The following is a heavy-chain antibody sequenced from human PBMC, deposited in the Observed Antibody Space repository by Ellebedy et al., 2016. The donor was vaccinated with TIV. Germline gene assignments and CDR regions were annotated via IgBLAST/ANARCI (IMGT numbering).Heavy chain of an antibody. D-gene: IGHD4-11*01. J-gene: IGHJ4*02. CDR3: AHSSNQLETTTYFFDY. CDR1: GFSLSTSGVG. CDR2: IYLDDYK. V-gene: IGHV2-5*02. Sequence: SGPTLVKPTQTLTLTCTFSGFSLSTSGVGVGWIRQPPGKALEWLALIYLDDYKRYSPSLKSRLTITKDPSKNLVVLTMTNVDPVDTATYYCAHSSNQLETTTYFFDYWGQGTLVTVSS.